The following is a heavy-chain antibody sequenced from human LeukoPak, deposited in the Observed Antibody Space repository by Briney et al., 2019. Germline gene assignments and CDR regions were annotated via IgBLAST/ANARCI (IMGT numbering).Heavy chain of an antibody. CDR1: GFTFSSYA. CDR3: AQHNSGIGFDP. Sequence: GGSLRLSCAASGFTFSSYAMSWVRQAPGKGLEWVSASGSGGGTYYADPVKGRFTISRDNSKNTLYLQMNSLRAEDTAVYYCAQHNSGIGFDPWGQGTLVTVPS. CDR2: SGSGGGT. J-gene: IGHJ5*02. V-gene: IGHV3-23*01. D-gene: IGHD6-19*01.